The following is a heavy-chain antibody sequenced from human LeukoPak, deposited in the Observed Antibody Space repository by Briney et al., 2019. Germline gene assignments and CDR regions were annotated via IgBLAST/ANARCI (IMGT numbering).Heavy chain of an antibody. CDR2: ISHSGST. CDR1: GYSISSGYY. J-gene: IGHJ4*02. D-gene: IGHD3-22*01. V-gene: IGHV4-38-2*02. Sequence: SETLSLTCTVSGYSISSGYYWVWIRQPPGKGLEWIGSISHSGSTYYNPSLKSRVTISVDTPKNHFSLNLTSVTAADTAVYYCARWNYDSSGYLDYWGQGTLVTVSS. CDR3: ARWNYDSSGYLDY.